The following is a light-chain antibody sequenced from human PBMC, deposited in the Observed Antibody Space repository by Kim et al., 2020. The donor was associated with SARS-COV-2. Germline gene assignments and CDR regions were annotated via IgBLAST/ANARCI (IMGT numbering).Light chain of an antibody. CDR2: GAS. V-gene: IGKV3-20*01. CDR1: QSVSNNY. CDR3: QHYGTSPLT. Sequence: APGESATVSCRASQSVSNNYLAWYQQKPGQAPRLLIYGASSRATGIPDRFSGSGSETDFILTISRLDPEDFAVYYCQHYGTSPLTFGGGTKVDIK. J-gene: IGKJ4*01.